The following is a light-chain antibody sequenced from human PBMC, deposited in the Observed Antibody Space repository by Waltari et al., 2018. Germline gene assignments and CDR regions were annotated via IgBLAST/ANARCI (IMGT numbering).Light chain of an antibody. J-gene: IGKJ2*01. CDR1: QSVSSNY. CDR2: GSS. V-gene: IGKV3-20*01. Sequence: EIVLTQSPGTLSLSPGERATHSCRASQSVSSNYLAWYQQRPGQAPRLLIHGSSSRATGIPDRFSGSGSGTDFTLTISRLEPEDFAVYYCQQYGRSWNTFGQ. CDR3: QQYGRSWNT.